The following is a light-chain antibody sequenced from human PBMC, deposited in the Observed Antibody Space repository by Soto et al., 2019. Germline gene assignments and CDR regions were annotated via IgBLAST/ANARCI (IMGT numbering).Light chain of an antibody. CDR3: QQTYSAPRT. CDR1: QNISSD. Sequence: DIQMTQSPSSLSASVGDRVTITCRASQNISSDLMQSGVPSRFSGSGSGTDFTRTISSLQPEDFATYHCQQTYSAPRTFGQGTKVEIK. J-gene: IGKJ1*01. V-gene: IGKV1-39*01.